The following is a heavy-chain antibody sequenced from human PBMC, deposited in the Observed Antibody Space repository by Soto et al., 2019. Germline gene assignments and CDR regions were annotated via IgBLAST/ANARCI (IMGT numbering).Heavy chain of an antibody. CDR1: GFTLSNYW. Sequence: EVQLVESGGGLVQPGGSLRLSCAASGFTLSNYWMHWARQAPGKGLVWVSRISSDGSSTNYADSVKGRFTISRDNAKNTLHLQMNRLRAEDTAVYYCARVPYCSSSSCYSYFDSLGQVTLVTVSS. V-gene: IGHV3-74*01. CDR2: ISSDGSST. J-gene: IGHJ4*02. CDR3: ARVPYCSSSSCYSYFDS. D-gene: IGHD2-2*01.